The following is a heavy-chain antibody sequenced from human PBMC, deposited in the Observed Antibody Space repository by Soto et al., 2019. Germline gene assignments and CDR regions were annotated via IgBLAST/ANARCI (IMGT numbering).Heavy chain of an antibody. V-gene: IGHV3-30*18. J-gene: IGHJ4*02. D-gene: IGHD5-12*01. CDR2: ISYDGSNK. CDR3: AKELRDMTRRDPVDY. Sequence: VGSLRLSCAASGFTFSSYGMHWVRQAPGKGLEWVAVISYDGSNKYYADSVKGRFTISRDNSKNTLYLQMNSLRAEDTAVYYCAKELRDMTRRDPVDYWGQGTLVTVSS. CDR1: GFTFSSYG.